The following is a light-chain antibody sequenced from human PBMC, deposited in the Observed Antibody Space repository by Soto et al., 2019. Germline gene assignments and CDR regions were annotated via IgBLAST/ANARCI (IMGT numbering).Light chain of an antibody. CDR2: SNN. Sequence: QSVLTQPPSASGTPGQRVTISCSGSSSNIGSNTVNWYQQLPGTAPKLLIYSNNQRPSGVPDRFSGSKSGTSASLAISGRQSEDEADYYCAAWDDSLNGWVFGRGTKLTV. CDR3: AAWDDSLNGWV. V-gene: IGLV1-44*01. CDR1: SSNIGSNT. J-gene: IGLJ3*02.